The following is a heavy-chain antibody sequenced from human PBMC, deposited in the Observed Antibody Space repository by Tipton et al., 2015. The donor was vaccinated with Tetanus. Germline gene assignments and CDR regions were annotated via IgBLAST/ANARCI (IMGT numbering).Heavy chain of an antibody. CDR1: GGSMSNNY. D-gene: IGHD2-2*01. J-gene: IGHJ3*01. Sequence: LRLSCTASGGSMSNNYWSWIRQPPGKGLEWIAHIFHSGSTNYSPSLKSRVAISIDTSKNQISLKLSSVTAADTAVYYCARRSYCSSSRCFDAFDLRGKGPMVTVSS. CDR3: ARRSYCSSSRCFDAFDL. CDR2: IFHSGST. V-gene: IGHV4-59*01.